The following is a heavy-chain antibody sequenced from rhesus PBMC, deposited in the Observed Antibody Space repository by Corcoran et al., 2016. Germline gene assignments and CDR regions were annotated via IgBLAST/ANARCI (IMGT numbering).Heavy chain of an antibody. J-gene: IGHJ4*01. V-gene: IGHV4-76*01. Sequence: QVQLQESGPGVVKPSETLSLTCAVSGGSISSGYDWSWIRQPPGKGLEWIGDIYGSSGSTNYNPSLKNRVTISKDASKNQFSLKLSSVTAADTAVYYCASSRPSWSYGYWGQGVLVTVSS. D-gene: IGHD6-13*01. CDR1: GGSISSGYD. CDR3: ASSRPSWSYGY. CDR2: IYGSSGST.